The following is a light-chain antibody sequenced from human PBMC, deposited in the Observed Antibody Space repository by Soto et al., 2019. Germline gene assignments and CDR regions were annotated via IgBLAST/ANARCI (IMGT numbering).Light chain of an antibody. CDR2: GNR. CDR3: QAYDYSLTASV. J-gene: IGLJ3*02. V-gene: IGLV1-40*01. Sequence: QSVLTQPPSVSGAPGQRVTLSCTGNSSNLGAGYDVHWYQQLPGAAPKLVIFGNRNRPSGVPERLSGSKSGTSASLAITGLQAEDEADYYCQAYDYSLTASVSGGGTKVTVL. CDR1: SSNLGAGYD.